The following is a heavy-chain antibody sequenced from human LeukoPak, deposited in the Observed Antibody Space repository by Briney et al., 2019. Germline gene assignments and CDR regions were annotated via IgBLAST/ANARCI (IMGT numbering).Heavy chain of an antibody. CDR2: IYYSGST. J-gene: IGHJ4*02. V-gene: IGHV4-39*01. D-gene: IGHD3-3*01. Sequence: SETLSLTCTVSGGSISSSSYYWGWIRQPPGEGLEWIGSIYYSGSTYYNPSLKSRVTISVDTSKNQFSLKLSSVTAADTAVYYCARVYYDFWKNYFDYWGQGTLVTVSS. CDR3: ARVYYDFWKNYFDY. CDR1: GGSISSSSYY.